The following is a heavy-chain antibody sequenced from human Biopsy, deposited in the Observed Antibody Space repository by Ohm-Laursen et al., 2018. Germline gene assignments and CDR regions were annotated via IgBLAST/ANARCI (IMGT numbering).Heavy chain of an antibody. J-gene: IGHJ6*02. V-gene: IGHV3-66*01. CDR1: GFSVSNKY. Sequence: GSLRLSCAASGFSVSNKYMSWIRQAPVKGLEWVSVFYSGGDTYYADSVKGRFTISRGTSKNTLFLQMNSLRVEDTAKYYCARDRGDFVHGMDVWGQGTTVTVSS. D-gene: IGHD3-10*01. CDR2: FYSGGDT. CDR3: ARDRGDFVHGMDV.